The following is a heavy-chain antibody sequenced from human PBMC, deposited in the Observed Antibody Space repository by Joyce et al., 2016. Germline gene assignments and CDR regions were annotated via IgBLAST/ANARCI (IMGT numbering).Heavy chain of an antibody. CDR1: GFVFRDYP. CDR2: ISGSGQRI. J-gene: IGHJ3*02. Sequence: LQSGGGLVKPGGSLRLSCAASGFVFRDYPMTWVRQAPGNRMEWVSTISGSGQRIYSADSVEGRFTISRDNSKNVVYLQMNNLRAEDTAIYYCAKDPLFDPTGRNALDIWGQGTLVTVSS. D-gene: IGHD1-1*01. V-gene: IGHV3-23*01. CDR3: AKDPLFDPTGRNALDI.